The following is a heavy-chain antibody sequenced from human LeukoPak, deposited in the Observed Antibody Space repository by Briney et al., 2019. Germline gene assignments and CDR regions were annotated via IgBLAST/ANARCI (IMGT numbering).Heavy chain of an antibody. V-gene: IGHV3-48*04. D-gene: IGHD3-9*01. J-gene: IGHJ6*03. CDR2: ISGSSDII. CDR1: GFTFSIYS. CDR3: VRGGAFYDILTGHHKIKPEYMDV. Sequence: GGSLRLSCAASGFTFSIYSINWVRQAPGKGLEWVSYISGSSDIIYYADSVKGRFTISRENAKNSLSLQLSSLRAENTAVYYCVRGGAFYDILTGHHKIKPEYMDVWGKRTKVTVSS.